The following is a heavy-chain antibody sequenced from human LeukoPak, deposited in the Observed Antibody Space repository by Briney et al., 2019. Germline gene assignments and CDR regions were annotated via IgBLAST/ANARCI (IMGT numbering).Heavy chain of an antibody. CDR2: IYHSGST. CDR1: GGSMSSYF. V-gene: IGHV4-59*01. Sequence: PSETLSLTCTVSGGSMSSYFWSWIRQPPGKGLEWIGYIYHSGSTFYNPSLKSRVTISVDTSKNQFSLKLSSVTAADTAVYYCAAGSGNYSYYYYMDVWGKGTTVIISS. D-gene: IGHD3-10*01. J-gene: IGHJ6*03. CDR3: AAGSGNYSYYYYMDV.